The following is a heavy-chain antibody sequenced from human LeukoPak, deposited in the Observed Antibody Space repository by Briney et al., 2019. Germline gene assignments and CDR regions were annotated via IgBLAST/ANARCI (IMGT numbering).Heavy chain of an antibody. CDR3: ARISCYVGTPHCDY. Sequence: GGSLRLSCAASGFIFTNYCMGWVRQAPGKGLEWVANINQDGSEKYYVDSVKGRFTIPRDNAKNSLYLHVHSLSVGDTALFYCARISCYVGTPHCDYWGQGTRVTVSS. CDR2: INQDGSEK. J-gene: IGHJ4*02. CDR1: GFIFTNYC. V-gene: IGHV3-7*01. D-gene: IGHD4-23*01.